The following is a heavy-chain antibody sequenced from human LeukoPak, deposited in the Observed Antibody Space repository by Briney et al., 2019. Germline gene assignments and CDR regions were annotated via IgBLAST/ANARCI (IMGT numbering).Heavy chain of an antibody. J-gene: IGHJ4*02. CDR2: ISYDGSNK. V-gene: IGHV3-30*18. CDR3: AKDGAYSSGWNPFDY. Sequence: GGSLRLSCAASGFTFSSYGMHWVRQAPGKGLEWVAVISYDGSNKYYADSVKGRFTISRDKSKNTLYLQMNSLRAEDTAVYYCAKDGAYSSGWNPFDYWGQGTLVTVSS. D-gene: IGHD6-19*01. CDR1: GFTFSSYG.